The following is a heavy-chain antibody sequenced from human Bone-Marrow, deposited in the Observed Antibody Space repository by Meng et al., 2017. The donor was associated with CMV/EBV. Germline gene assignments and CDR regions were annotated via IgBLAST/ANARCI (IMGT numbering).Heavy chain of an antibody. CDR1: GYTFTGYY. D-gene: IGHD6-19*01. CDR2: INPNSGGT. V-gene: IGHV1-2*02. CDR3: ARRGLAVLAYYGMDV. J-gene: IGHJ6*02. Sequence: ASVKVSCKASGYTFTGYYIHWVRQAPGQGLEWMGWINPNSGGTNYAQKFQGRVTMTRDTSISTAYMELSRLTSDDTAVYYCARRGLAVLAYYGMDVWGQGPTVTVSS.